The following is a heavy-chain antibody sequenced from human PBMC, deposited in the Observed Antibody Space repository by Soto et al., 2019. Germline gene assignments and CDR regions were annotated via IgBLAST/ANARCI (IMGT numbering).Heavy chain of an antibody. D-gene: IGHD6-13*01. V-gene: IGHV3-23*01. CDR1: GFTFSSYA. CDR3: ARIAAAWGYYYYGMDV. CDR2: ISGSGGST. J-gene: IGHJ6*02. Sequence: GGSLRLSCAASGFTFSSYAMSWVRQAPGKGLEWVSAISGSGGSTYYADSVKGRFTISRDNSKNTLYLQMNSLRAEDTAVYYCARIAAAWGYYYYGMDVWGQGTTVTVSS.